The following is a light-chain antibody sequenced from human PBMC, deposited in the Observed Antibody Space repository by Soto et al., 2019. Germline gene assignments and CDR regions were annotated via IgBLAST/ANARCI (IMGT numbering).Light chain of an antibody. V-gene: IGKV3D-20*02. Sequence: EIVLTQSPGTLSLSPGERATLSCRASQSVSSNNLAWYQQRPGQAPRVVIYGASTRATGIPERFSGSGSGTDFTLTISRLEPEDFAIYYCQQRQYWPPITFGQGTRLDIX. CDR2: GAS. CDR1: QSVSSNN. CDR3: QQRQYWPPIT. J-gene: IGKJ5*01.